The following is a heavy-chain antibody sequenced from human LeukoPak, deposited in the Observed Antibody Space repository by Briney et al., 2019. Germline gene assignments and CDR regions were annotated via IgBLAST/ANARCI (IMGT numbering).Heavy chain of an antibody. CDR1: RFTFSSYA. CDR2: ISSSGGST. J-gene: IGHJ4*02. CDR3: ARGGHRQQQLDY. Sequence: GGSLRLSCAASRFTFSSYAMSWVRQAPGKGLEWVSGISSSGGSTYYADSVKGRFTISRDNSKNTLYLHMNSLRAEDTAVYYCARGGHRQQQLDYWGQGTLVTVSS. D-gene: IGHD6-13*01. V-gene: IGHV3-23*01.